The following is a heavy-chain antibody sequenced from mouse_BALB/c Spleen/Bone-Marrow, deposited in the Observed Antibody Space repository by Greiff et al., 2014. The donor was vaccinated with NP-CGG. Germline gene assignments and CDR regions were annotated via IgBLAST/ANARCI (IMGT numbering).Heavy chain of an antibody. D-gene: IGHD1-1*01. CDR2: IDPANGNT. J-gene: IGHJ1*01. CDR3: ASDYCGRDFDV. Sequence: EVQRVESGAELVKPGASVKLSCTASGFNIKDTYMHWVKQRPEQGLEWIGRIDPANGNTKYDPKFQGKATITADTSSNTAYLQLSSLTSEDTAVDYCASDYCGRDFDVWGAGTTVTVSS. V-gene: IGHV14-3*02. CDR1: GFNIKDTY.